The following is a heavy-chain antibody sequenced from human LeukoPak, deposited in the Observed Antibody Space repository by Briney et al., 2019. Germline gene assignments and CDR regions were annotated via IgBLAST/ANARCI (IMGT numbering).Heavy chain of an antibody. J-gene: IGHJ1*01. CDR1: GFTFRIYS. CDR3: ATDYYGDYSFQH. D-gene: IGHD4-17*01. CDR2: ISGSSSTI. V-gene: IGHV3-48*01. Sequence: TGGSLRLSCAASGFTFRIYSISWVLQAPGKGLEWVSYISGSSSTIYYADSVKGRFTISRDNAKNSLYLQMNSLRAEDTAVYYCATDYYGDYSFQHWGQGTLVIVSS.